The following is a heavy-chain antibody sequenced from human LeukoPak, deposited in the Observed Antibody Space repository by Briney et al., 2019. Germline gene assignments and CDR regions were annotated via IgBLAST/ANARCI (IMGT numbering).Heavy chain of an antibody. CDR1: GGSISSGGYY. V-gene: IGHV4-31*03. Sequence: SETLSLTCTVPGGSISSGGYYWSWIRQHPGKGLEWIGYIYYSGSTYYNPSLKSRVTISVDTSKNQFSLKLSSVTAADTAAYYCARAPRIAGGTRWDYWGQGTLVTVSS. CDR3: ARAPRIAGGTRWDY. D-gene: IGHD2-21*01. J-gene: IGHJ4*02. CDR2: IYYSGST.